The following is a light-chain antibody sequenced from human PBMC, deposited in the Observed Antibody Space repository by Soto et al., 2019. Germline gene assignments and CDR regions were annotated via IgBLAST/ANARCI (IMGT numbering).Light chain of an antibody. CDR3: QQYNNWWT. Sequence: EIVMTQSPATLSVSPGERATLSCRASQSVNSNLAWYQQKPGQAPRLLIYGASTRAPCIPARFSGSGSETEFTLTISSLQSEDFAVYYCQQYNNWWTFGQGTKVEIK. V-gene: IGKV3-15*01. CDR2: GAS. J-gene: IGKJ1*01. CDR1: QSVNSN.